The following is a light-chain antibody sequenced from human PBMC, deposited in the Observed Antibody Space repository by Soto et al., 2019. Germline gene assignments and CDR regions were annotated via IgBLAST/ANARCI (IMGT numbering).Light chain of an antibody. CDR3: QHYNIWPHMLA. Sequence: DIVLTQSPATLSASPRKRATLSCRASQSVSSNLAWYQQKPGQAPRLLIYDTSTRATDIPARFSGSGSGTEFTLTISSLQSEDFAVYYCQHYNIWPHMLAFGGGTKVEI. CDR2: DTS. J-gene: IGKJ4*01. V-gene: IGKV3-15*01. CDR1: QSVSSN.